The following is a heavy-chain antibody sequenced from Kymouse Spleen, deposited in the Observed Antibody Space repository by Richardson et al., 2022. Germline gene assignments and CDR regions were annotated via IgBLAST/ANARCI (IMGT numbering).Heavy chain of an antibody. V-gene: IGHV4-39*01. CDR1: GGSISSSSYY. J-gene: IGHJ6*02. D-gene: IGHD1-20*01,IGHD1-7*01. Sequence: QLQLQESGPGLVKPSETLSLTCTVSGGSISSSSYYWGWIRQPPGKGLEWIGSIYYSGSTYYNPSLKSRVTISVDTSKNQFSLKLSSVTAADTAVYYCARRSNWNLYYYGMDVWGQGTTVTVSS. CDR2: IYYSGST. CDR3: ARRSNWNLYYYGMDV.